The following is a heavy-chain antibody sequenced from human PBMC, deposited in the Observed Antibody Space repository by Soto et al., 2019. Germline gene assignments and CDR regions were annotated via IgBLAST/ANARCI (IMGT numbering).Heavy chain of an antibody. J-gene: IGHJ4*02. Sequence: EVQLLESGGGLVQPGGSLTLSCAASGFTFNTYGMTWVRQAPGKGLEWVSTVSGSGGGTYYADSVKGRFTISRVNSKNTMYTQMSNLTADDTAVYFCARIGPCRGGDYYPDLDFWGLRTPVTVTS. D-gene: IGHD2-21*02. CDR2: VSGSGGGT. CDR1: GFTFNTYG. CDR3: ARIGPCRGGDYYPDLDF. V-gene: IGHV3-23*01.